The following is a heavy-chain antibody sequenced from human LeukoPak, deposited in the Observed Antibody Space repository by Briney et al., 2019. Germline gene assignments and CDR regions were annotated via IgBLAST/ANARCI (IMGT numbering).Heavy chain of an antibody. Sequence: GGSLRLSCAASGFTFSSYWMSWVRQAPGKGLEWVANIKQDGSEKYYVDSVKGRFTISRVNAKNSLYLQMNSLRAEDTAVYYCARRKVVVAASTDAFDIWGQGTMVTVSS. CDR1: GFTFSSYW. J-gene: IGHJ3*02. D-gene: IGHD2-15*01. CDR3: ARRKVVVAASTDAFDI. V-gene: IGHV3-7*01. CDR2: IKQDGSEK.